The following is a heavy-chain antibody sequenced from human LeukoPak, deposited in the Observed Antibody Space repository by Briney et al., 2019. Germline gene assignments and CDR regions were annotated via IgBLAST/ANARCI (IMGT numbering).Heavy chain of an antibody. D-gene: IGHD3-3*01. CDR2: ISGSGGST. J-gene: IGHJ3*02. CDR3: AKGIDFWSPKPDAFDI. V-gene: IGHV3-23*01. CDR1: GFTFSSYA. Sequence: LGGSLRLSCAASGFTFSSYAMSWVRQAPGKGLEWVSAISGSGGSTYYADSVKGRFTISRGNSKNTLYLQMNSLRAEDTAVYYCAKGIDFWSPKPDAFDIWGQGTMVTVSS.